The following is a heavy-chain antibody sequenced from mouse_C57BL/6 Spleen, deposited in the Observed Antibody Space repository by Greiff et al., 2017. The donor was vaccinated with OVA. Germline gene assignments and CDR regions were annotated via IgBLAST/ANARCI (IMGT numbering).Heavy chain of an antibody. Sequence: VQLQQPGAELVMPGASVKLSCKASGYTFTSYWMHWVKQRPGQGLEWIGEIDPSDSYTNYNQKFKGKATLTVDKSSSTAYMQLSSLTSEDSAVYYGARGGYYYGSSYFDYWGQGTTLTVSS. J-gene: IGHJ2*01. V-gene: IGHV1-69*01. CDR2: IDPSDSYT. D-gene: IGHD1-1*01. CDR1: GYTFTSYW. CDR3: ARGGYYYGSSYFDY.